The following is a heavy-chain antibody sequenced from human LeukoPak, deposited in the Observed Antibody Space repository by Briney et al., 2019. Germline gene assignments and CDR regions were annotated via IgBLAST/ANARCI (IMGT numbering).Heavy chain of an antibody. CDR2: ISSSSSYI. D-gene: IGHD5-24*01. J-gene: IGHJ4*02. V-gene: IGHV3-21*01. CDR3: ARDFSMATIPGY. CDR1: GFTFSSCS. Sequence: GGSLGLSCAASGFTFSSCSMTWVRQAPGKGLEWVSSISSSSSYIYYADSVKGRFTISRDNAKNSLYLQMNSLRAEDTAVYYCARDFSMATIPGYWGQGTLVTVSS.